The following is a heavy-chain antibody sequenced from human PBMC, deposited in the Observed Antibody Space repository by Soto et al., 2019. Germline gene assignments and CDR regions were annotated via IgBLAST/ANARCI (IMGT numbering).Heavy chain of an antibody. CDR3: ATSENRYSGSLNWFDS. CDR2: INAGNGNT. CDR1: GYTFTSYA. J-gene: IGHJ5*01. D-gene: IGHD1-26*01. V-gene: IGHV1-3*01. Sequence: QVQLVQSGAEVKKPGASVKVSCKAPGYTFTSYAMHWVRQAPGQRLEWMGWINAGNGNTNHSQKFQDRVTITRDTFASTAYMELSSLRSEDTAVYYCATSENRYSGSLNWFDSWGQGTLVTVSS.